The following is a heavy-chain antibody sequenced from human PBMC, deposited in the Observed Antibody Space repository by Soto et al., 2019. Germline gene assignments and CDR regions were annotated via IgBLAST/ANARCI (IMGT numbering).Heavy chain of an antibody. D-gene: IGHD5-12*01. J-gene: IGHJ5*02. CDR3: ARAISGYVT. CDR1: GITFSTYA. CDR2: INAGNGNT. V-gene: IGHV1-3*01. Sequence: QVQLVQSGAEVKKPGASVKVSCKASGITFSTYAIHWVRQAPGQRLEWMGWINAGNGNTRYSQKFQGRVTLTRHTSASTAYMDLSSLRSEDTAIYYCARAISGYVTWGQGTLVTVSS.